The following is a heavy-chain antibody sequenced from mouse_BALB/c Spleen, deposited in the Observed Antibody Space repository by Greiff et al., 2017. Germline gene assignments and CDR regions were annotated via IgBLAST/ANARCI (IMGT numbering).Heavy chain of an antibody. CDR2: ISSGGSYT. D-gene: IGHD1-1*01. V-gene: IGHV5-9-4*01. J-gene: IGHJ2*01. CDR1: GFTFSSYA. CDR3: ARVYYYGSDSYFDY. Sequence: EVQLVESGGGLVKPGGSLKLSCAASGFTFSSYAMSWVRQSPEKRLEWVAEISSGGSYTYYPDTVTGRFTISRDNAKNTLYLEMSSLRSEDTAMYYCARVYYYGSDSYFDYWGQGTTLTVSS.